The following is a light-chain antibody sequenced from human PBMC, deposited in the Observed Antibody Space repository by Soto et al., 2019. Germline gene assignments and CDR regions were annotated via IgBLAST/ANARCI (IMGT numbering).Light chain of an antibody. CDR1: TGAVTSGHY. Sequence: QAVVTQEPSLTVSPGGTVTLTCGSSTGAVTSGHYPYWFQQKPGQAPRTLISDTNNRHSWTPARFSGYLLGGKAALTLSGAQPEDEAYYYCLLSYSGARVFGGGTTLTVL. J-gene: IGLJ3*02. CDR3: LLSYSGARV. V-gene: IGLV7-46*01. CDR2: DTN.